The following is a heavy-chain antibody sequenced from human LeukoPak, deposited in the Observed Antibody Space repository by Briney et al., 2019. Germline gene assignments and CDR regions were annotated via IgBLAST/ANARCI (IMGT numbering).Heavy chain of an antibody. D-gene: IGHD4-17*01. J-gene: IGHJ4*02. CDR1: GFTFSSYG. V-gene: IGHV3-33*01. Sequence: PGRSLRLSCAASGFTFSSYGMHWVRQAPGKGLEWVAVIWYDGSKKYYADSVKGRFTISRDNSENTLYLQMNSLRAEDTAVYYCARVPYGDYFDYWGQGTLVTVSS. CDR3: ARVPYGDYFDY. CDR2: IWYDGSKK.